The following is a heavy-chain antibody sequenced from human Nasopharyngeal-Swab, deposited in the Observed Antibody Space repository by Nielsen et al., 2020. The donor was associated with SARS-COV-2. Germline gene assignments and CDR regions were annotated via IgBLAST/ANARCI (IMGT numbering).Heavy chain of an antibody. D-gene: IGHD2-15*01. CDR3: ARGVGPQPLPSYFDY. CDR2: IDTVGSST. Sequence: GESLKISCAAPGFTFSSYWMHWVRQAPGKGLVVVSRIDTVGSSTIYADSVKDRFTISRDNAQNTLYLQMNSLTAEDAAVYYCARGVGPQPLPSYFDYWGQGTLVTVSS. CDR1: GFTFSSYW. J-gene: IGHJ4*02. V-gene: IGHV3-74*01.